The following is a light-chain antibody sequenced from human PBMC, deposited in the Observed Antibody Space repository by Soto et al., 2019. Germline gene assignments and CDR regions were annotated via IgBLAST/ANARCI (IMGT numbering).Light chain of an antibody. CDR1: SSDVGIYNS. CDR2: EVT. J-gene: IGLJ2*01. V-gene: IGLV2-8*01. CDR3: SSYAGRNNVV. Sequence: QSALTQPPSASGSPGQSVTISYTGTSSDVGIYNSVSWYQQHPGKAPKLMIYEVTKRPSGVPDRFSGSKSGNTASLTVSGLQAEDEADYYCSSYAGRNNVVFGGGTKLTVL.